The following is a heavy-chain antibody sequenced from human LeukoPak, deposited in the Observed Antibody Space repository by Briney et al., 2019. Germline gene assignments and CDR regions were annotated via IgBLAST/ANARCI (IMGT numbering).Heavy chain of an antibody. Sequence: GSLRLSCAASGFTLSTYGMHWVRQAPDKGLEWIGEINHSGSTNYNPSLKSRVTISVDTSKNQFSLKLSSVTAADTAVYYCARIPRLPKSRAKYYFDYWGQGTLVTVSS. J-gene: IGHJ4*02. CDR1: GFTLSTYG. D-gene: IGHD5-18*01. CDR2: INHSGST. CDR3: ARIPRLPKSRAKYYFDY. V-gene: IGHV4-34*01.